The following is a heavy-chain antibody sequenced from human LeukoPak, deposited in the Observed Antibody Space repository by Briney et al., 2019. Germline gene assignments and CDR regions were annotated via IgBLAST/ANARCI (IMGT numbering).Heavy chain of an antibody. CDR2: ISSSGSTI. D-gene: IGHD6-13*01. CDR1: GFTFSSYE. Sequence: GGSLRLSCAASGFTFSSYEMNWVRQAPGKGLEWVSYISSSGSTIYYADSVKGRFTISRDNSKNTPYLQMNSLRTEDTAVYYCVRLTAARRRTDFDYWGQGTLVTVSS. J-gene: IGHJ4*02. V-gene: IGHV3-48*03. CDR3: VRLTAARRRTDFDY.